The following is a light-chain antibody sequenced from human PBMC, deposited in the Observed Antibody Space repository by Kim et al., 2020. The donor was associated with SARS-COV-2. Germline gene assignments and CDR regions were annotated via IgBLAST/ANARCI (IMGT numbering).Light chain of an antibody. J-gene: IGLJ2*01. Sequence: SFKLTCALSSGHSSYALAWHQQQAEKGPRYLMKLNSDGSHSKGDGIPDRFSGSSSGAARYLTISSLQSEDEADYYCQTWGTGSRGVFGGGTQLTVL. CDR2: LNSDGSH. CDR1: SGHSSYA. CDR3: QTWGTGSRGV. V-gene: IGLV4-69*01.